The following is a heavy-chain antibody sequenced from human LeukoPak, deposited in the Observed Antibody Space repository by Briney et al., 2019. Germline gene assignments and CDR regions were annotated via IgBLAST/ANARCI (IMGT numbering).Heavy chain of an antibody. D-gene: IGHD6-19*01. CDR2: IKQDGSEK. CDR3: ARYSSAWGWFDP. Sequence: GGSLRLSCAASGFSFSNYLMMWVRQPPGEGLEWVANIKQDGSEKYYVDSVKDRFTISRDNAKNSLYLQMNRLRAEDTARYYCARYSSAWGWFDPWGEGTLVTVSS. J-gene: IGHJ5*02. V-gene: IGHV3-7*01. CDR1: GFSFSNYL.